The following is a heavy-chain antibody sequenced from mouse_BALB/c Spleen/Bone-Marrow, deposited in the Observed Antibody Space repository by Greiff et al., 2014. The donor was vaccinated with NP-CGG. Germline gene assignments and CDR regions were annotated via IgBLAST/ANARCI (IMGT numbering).Heavy chain of an antibody. CDR1: GFNIKDTY. D-gene: IGHD2-4*01. V-gene: IGHV14-3*02. Sequence: VQLQQSGAELVKPGASVKLSCTASGFNIKDTYMHWVKQRPEQGLEWIGRIDPANGNTKYDPKFQGKATITADTSSNTAYLQLSSLTSEGTAVYYCASYDYEYYFDYWGQGTTLTVPS. J-gene: IGHJ2*01. CDR2: IDPANGNT. CDR3: ASYDYEYYFDY.